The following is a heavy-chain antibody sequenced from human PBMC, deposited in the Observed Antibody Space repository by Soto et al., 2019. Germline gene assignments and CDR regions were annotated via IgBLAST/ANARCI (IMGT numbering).Heavy chain of an antibody. CDR2: ISGSGGST. J-gene: IGHJ6*02. CDR1: GFTFSSYA. Sequence: PGGSLRLSCAASGFTFSSYAMSWVRQAPGKGLEWVSAISGSGGSTYYADSVKGRFTISRDNSKNTLYLQMNSLRAEDTAVYYCAKVAPDIVLVPAAITPHEEYYYYGMDVWGQGTTVTVSS. V-gene: IGHV3-23*01. D-gene: IGHD2-2*02. CDR3: AKVAPDIVLVPAAITPHEEYYYYGMDV.